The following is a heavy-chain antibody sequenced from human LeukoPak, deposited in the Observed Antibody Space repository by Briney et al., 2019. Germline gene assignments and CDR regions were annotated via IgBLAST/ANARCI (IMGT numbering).Heavy chain of an antibody. Sequence: GGSLRLSCAASGFTFSSYEMNWVRQAPGKGLEWVSYISSSGSTIYYADSVKGRFTISRDNSKNSLYLQMNSLRAEDTALYYCAKDKSSGSYYYYMDVWGKGTTVTVSS. D-gene: IGHD3-22*01. V-gene: IGHV3-48*03. CDR2: ISSSGSTI. CDR1: GFTFSSYE. J-gene: IGHJ6*03. CDR3: AKDKSSGSYYYYMDV.